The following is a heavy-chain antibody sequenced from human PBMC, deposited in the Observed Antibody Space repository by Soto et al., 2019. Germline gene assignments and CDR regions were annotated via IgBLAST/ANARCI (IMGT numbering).Heavy chain of an antibody. J-gene: IGHJ6*03. CDR1: GGTFSSYT. CDR2: IIPILGIA. V-gene: IGHV1-69*02. Sequence: GASVKVSCKASGGTFSSYTISWVQQAPGQGLEWMGRIIPILGIANYAQKFQGRVTITADKSTSTAYMELSSLRSEDTAVYYCARHYDYGDYYYYYMDVWGKGTTVTVS. D-gene: IGHD4-17*01. CDR3: ARHYDYGDYYYYYMDV.